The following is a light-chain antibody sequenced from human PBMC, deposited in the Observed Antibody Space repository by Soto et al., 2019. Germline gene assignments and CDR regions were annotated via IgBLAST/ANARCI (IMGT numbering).Light chain of an antibody. J-gene: IGKJ1*01. Sequence: DIQMTHSPSTLSASVGDRVTITCRASQSISTWLAWYQHKPGKAPKVLIHHASTLESGVPSRFSGSGSGTELARTVSSLQPDDFAVYYCQEYNSYPWTLGQGTKVDIK. CDR1: QSISTW. CDR2: HAS. V-gene: IGKV1-5*01. CDR3: QEYNSYPWT.